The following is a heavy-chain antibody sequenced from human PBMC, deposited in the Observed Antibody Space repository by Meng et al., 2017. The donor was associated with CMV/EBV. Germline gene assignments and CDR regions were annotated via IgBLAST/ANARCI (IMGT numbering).Heavy chain of an antibody. Sequence: GGSLRLSCAASGFPFSSYAMSWVRQAPGKGLEWVSGIRGNGASADYADSVKGRFTISRDNSKNTLYLQMNSLRAGDTAVYYCAKESLRFLERVNWFDSWGQGTLVTVSS. J-gene: IGHJ5*01. D-gene: IGHD3-3*01. CDR1: GFPFSSYA. CDR2: IRGNGASA. CDR3: AKESLRFLERVNWFDS. V-gene: IGHV3-23*01.